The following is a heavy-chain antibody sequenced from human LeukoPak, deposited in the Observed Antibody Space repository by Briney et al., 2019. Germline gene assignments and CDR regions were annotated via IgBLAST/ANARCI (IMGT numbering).Heavy chain of an antibody. CDR2: ITGSGDNT. V-gene: IGHV3-23*01. J-gene: IGHJ2*01. Sequence: PGGALRLSCAASGFTLTSQGMAWVRQAPAKGLEWVSAITGSGDNTYYADSVKGRFTISRNNSKNTLYLQMNSLSAEDTAVYYCAKMQGYFDLWGRGTLVTVSS. CDR3: AKMQGYFDL. CDR1: GFTLTSQG.